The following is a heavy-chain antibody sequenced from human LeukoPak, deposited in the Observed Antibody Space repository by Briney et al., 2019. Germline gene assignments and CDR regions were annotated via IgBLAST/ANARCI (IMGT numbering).Heavy chain of an antibody. CDR3: ARKDGDYGYYYYYGMDV. V-gene: IGHV3-7*03. Sequence: GGSLRLSCTASRFTFSSYWMSWVRQAPGKGLEGVANIKQDGSEKYYVESVKGRFTISRDNAKNSLYLQMNSLRAEDTAVYYCARKDGDYGYYYYYGMDVWGKGTTVTVSS. CDR1: RFTFSSYW. J-gene: IGHJ6*04. D-gene: IGHD4-17*01. CDR2: IKQDGSEK.